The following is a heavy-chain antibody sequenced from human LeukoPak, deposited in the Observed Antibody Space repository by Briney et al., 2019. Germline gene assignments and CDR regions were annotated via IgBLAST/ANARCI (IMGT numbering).Heavy chain of an antibody. CDR2: IDTKGTRT. V-gene: IGHV3-23*01. Sequence: GGSLRLSCEASGFNLSNWAMTWVRQAPGKGLEWVSGIDTKGTRTYYADSVKGRFTISRDNSKNTLFLQMNSLRAEDTAVYYCAKEVVATIPPFWGQGTLVTVSS. J-gene: IGHJ4*02. CDR3: AKEVVATIPPF. CDR1: GFNLSNWA. D-gene: IGHD5-12*01.